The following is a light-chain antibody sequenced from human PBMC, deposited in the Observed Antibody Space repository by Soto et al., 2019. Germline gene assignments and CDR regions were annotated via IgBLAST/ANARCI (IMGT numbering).Light chain of an antibody. CDR2: GAS. CDR1: QSISSS. Sequence: EIVMTQSPATLSVSPGERATLSCRASQSISSSLAWFQQKPGQAPRLVIYGASTRATGIPARFSGSGSGTEFTLTISSLQSEDCAVYYCQQYSSWPPFTFGQGTKLEIK. V-gene: IGKV3-15*01. CDR3: QQYSSWPPFT. J-gene: IGKJ2*01.